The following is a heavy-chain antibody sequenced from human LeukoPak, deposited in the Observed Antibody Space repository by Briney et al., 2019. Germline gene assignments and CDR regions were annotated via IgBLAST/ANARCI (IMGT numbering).Heavy chain of an antibody. J-gene: IGHJ4*02. D-gene: IGHD3-3*02. CDR2: IKQDGSDT. Sequence: GGSLRLSCAASGFTFSSYGMHWVRQAPGKGLEWVANIKQDGSDTYYVDSVKGRFTISRDNTKSSLYLQMNSLRAEDTAIYYCARSFLQLWGQGTLVTVSS. V-gene: IGHV3-7*01. CDR1: GFTFSSYG. CDR3: ARSFLQL.